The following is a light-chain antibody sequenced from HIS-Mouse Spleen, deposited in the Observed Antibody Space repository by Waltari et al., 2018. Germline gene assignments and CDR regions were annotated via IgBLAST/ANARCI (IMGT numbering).Light chain of an antibody. V-gene: IGKV3-15*01. CDR2: GAS. CDR3: QQDNNWPPYT. Sequence: EIVMTQSPATLSVSPGERATLSCRASQSVSSNLAWYQQKPGQAPRLLIYGASTRATGIPARFSGSGSGTECTLTISSLYSEDFAVYYCQQDNNWPPYTFGQGTKLEIK. CDR1: QSVSSN. J-gene: IGKJ2*01.